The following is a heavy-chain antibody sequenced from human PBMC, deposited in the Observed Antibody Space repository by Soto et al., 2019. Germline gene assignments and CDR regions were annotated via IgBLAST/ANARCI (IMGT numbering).Heavy chain of an antibody. V-gene: IGHV3-64*01. CDR2: ISSNGGST. CDR1: GFTFSSYA. J-gene: IGHJ4*02. CDR3: ARMNPIAAAFDY. Sequence: EVQLVESGGGLVQPGGSLRLSCAASGFTFSSYAMHWVRQAPGKGLEYISAISSNGGSTHYANSVKGRSTISRDNSKNTVYLQMGSLRAEDMAVYYCARMNPIAAAFDYWGQGTLVTVSS. D-gene: IGHD6-13*01.